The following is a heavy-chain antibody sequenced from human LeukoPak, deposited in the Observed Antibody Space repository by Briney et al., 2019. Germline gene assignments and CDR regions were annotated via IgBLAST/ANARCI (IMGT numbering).Heavy chain of an antibody. CDR1: GLTFSSYS. Sequence: GGSLRLSCAASGLTFSSYSMNWVRQAPGKGLEWVSSISSSSSYIYYADSLKGRFIISRDNAKNSLYLQMNSLRAEDTAVYYCARDHDSGTYYGYWGQGTLVTVSS. CDR2: ISSSSSYI. J-gene: IGHJ4*02. CDR3: ARDHDSGTYYGY. D-gene: IGHD1-26*01. V-gene: IGHV3-21*01.